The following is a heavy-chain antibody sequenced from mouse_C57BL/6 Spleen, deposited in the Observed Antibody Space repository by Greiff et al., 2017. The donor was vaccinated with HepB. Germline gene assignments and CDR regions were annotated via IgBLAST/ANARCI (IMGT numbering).Heavy chain of an antibody. CDR2: INPGSGGT. Sequence: QVQLQQSGAELVRPGTSVKVSCKASGYAFTNYLIEWVKQRPGQGLEWIGVINPGSGGTNYNEKFKGKATLTADKSSSTAYMQLSSLTSEDSAVYFCARGGTTTWYFDVWGTGTTVTVSS. CDR1: GYAFTNYL. D-gene: IGHD1-1*01. CDR3: ARGGTTTWYFDV. J-gene: IGHJ1*03. V-gene: IGHV1-54*01.